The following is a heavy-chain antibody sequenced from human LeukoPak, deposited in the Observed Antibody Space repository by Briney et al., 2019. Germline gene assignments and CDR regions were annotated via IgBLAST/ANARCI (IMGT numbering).Heavy chain of an antibody. J-gene: IGHJ4*02. CDR2: ISAYNGNT. Sequence: ASVKVSCKASGYTFTSYGISWVRQAPGQGLEWMEWISAYNGNTNYAQKLQGRVTMTTDTSTSTAYMELRSLRSDDTAVYYCANSGYDSSGLWYFDYWGQGTLVTVSS. CDR3: ANSGYDSSGLWYFDY. V-gene: IGHV1-18*01. D-gene: IGHD3-22*01. CDR1: GYTFTSYG.